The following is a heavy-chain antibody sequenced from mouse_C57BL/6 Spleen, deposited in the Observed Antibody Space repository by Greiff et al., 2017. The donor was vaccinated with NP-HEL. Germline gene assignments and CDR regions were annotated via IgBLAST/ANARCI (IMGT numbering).Heavy chain of an antibody. J-gene: IGHJ3*01. CDR3: AIYYSNYGSWFAY. V-gene: IGHV1-74*01. Sequence: QVHVKQPGAELVKPGASVKVSCKASGYTFTSYWMHWVKQRPGQGLEWIGRIHPSDSDTNYNQKFKGKATLTVDKSSSTAYMQLSSLTSEDSAVYYCAIYYSNYGSWFAYWGQGTLVTVSA. CDR2: IHPSDSDT. CDR1: GYTFTSYW. D-gene: IGHD2-5*01.